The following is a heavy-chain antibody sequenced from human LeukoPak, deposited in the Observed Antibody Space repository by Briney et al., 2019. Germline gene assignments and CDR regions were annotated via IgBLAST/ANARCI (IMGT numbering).Heavy chain of an antibody. D-gene: IGHD4-23*01. CDR1: GFTFRSYG. V-gene: IGHV3-30*02. J-gene: IGHJ2*01. CDR3: AKDGTDYGRNSHDWFFDL. Sequence: GGSLRLSCSASGFTFRSYGFHWVRQAPGKGLEWVAFIRYDGNYQSYPDSVRGRFTISRDNSKNTLYLQVSSLRPEDTAIYYCAKDGTDYGRNSHDWFFDLWGRGTLVTVSS. CDR2: IRYDGNYQ.